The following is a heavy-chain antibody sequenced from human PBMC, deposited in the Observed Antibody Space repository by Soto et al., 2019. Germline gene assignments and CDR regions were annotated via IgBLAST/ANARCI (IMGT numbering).Heavy chain of an antibody. V-gene: IGHV1-69*13. CDR3: AREHGSYYDSRGVKYYGMDV. J-gene: IGHJ6*02. D-gene: IGHD3-22*01. CDR1: GGTFSSYA. Sequence: ASVKVSCKASGGTFSSYAISWVRQAPGQGLEWMGGIIPIFGTANYAQKFQGRVTITADESTSTAYMELSSLRSEDTAVYYCAREHGSYYDSRGVKYYGMDVWGQGTTVTVSS. CDR2: IIPIFGTA.